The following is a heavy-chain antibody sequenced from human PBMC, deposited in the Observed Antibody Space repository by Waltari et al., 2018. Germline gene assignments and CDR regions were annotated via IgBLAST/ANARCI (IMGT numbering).Heavy chain of an antibody. CDR3: ARFRITIFGVVIIAYYGMDV. CDR2: MNPNSGNT. CDR1: GYTFTSYD. D-gene: IGHD3-3*01. Sequence: QVQLVQSGAEVKKPGASVKVSCKASGYTFTSYDINWVRQATGQGLEWMGWMNPNSGNTGYAQKFQGRVTMTRNTSISTAYMELSSLRSEDTAVYYCARFRITIFGVVIIAYYGMDVWGQGTTVTVSS. J-gene: IGHJ6*02. V-gene: IGHV1-8*01.